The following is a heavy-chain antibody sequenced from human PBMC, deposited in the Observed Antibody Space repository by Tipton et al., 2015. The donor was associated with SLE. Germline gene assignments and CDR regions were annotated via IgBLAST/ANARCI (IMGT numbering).Heavy chain of an antibody. D-gene: IGHD2-15*01. CDR3: ASGSGGSWNY. Sequence: SLRLSCAASGFTFSSYAMHWVRQAPGKGLEWVAVISYDGSNKYYADSVKGRFTISRDNSKNTLYLQMNSLRAEDTAVYYCASGSGGSWNYWGQGTLVTVSS. V-gene: IGHV3-30-3*01. J-gene: IGHJ4*02. CDR1: GFTFSSYA. CDR2: ISYDGSNK.